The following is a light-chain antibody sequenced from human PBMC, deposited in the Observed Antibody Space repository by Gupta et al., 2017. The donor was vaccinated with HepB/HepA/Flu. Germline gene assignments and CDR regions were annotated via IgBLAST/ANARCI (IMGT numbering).Light chain of an antibody. J-gene: IGLJ3*02. CDR3: FLYLGRGISM. Sequence: QTVVTQESSFSVSPGGTVTLTCGLNSGSVSTTYYTTWYQQTPGLAPRMLIFNTNSHSSGVPDRFSGSILEGKAALTITGAQAEDESDYYCFLYLGRGISMFGGGTKLTVL. V-gene: IGLV8-61*01. CDR1: SGSVSTTYY. CDR2: NTN.